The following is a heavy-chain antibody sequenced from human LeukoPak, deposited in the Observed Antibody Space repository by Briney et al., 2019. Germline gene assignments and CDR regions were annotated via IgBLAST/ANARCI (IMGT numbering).Heavy chain of an antibody. CDR3: AKDYSKTSYYGSGTYYRPNWFDP. D-gene: IGHD3-10*01. CDR2: ISGSGGST. CDR1: GFTFSSYG. V-gene: IGHV3-23*01. J-gene: IGHJ5*02. Sequence: GGSLRLSCAASGFTFSSYGMSWVRQAPGKGLEWVSAISGSGGSTYYADSVKGRFTISRDNSKNTLYLQMNSLRAEDTAVYYCAKDYSKTSYYGSGTYYRPNWFDPWGQGTQVTVSS.